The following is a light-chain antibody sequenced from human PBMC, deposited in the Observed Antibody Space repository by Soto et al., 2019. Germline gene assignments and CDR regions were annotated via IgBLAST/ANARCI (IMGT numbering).Light chain of an antibody. CDR2: EVN. V-gene: IGLV2-8*01. Sequence: QSALTQPPSASGSPGQSVTISCTGTSSDVGAYDYVCWYQQHPGKAPKLMIYEVNKRPSGVPDRFSGSKSGNTASLTVSGLQAGDEADYYCQSYDSSLKNSVFGGGTKLTVL. CDR1: SSDVGAYDY. CDR3: QSYDSSLKNSV. J-gene: IGLJ3*02.